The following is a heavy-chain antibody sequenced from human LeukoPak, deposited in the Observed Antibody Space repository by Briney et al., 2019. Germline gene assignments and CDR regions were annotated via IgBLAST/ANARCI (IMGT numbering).Heavy chain of an antibody. V-gene: IGHV3-23*01. CDR2: ISGSGGST. CDR3: AKDSGSSLGGRCFDY. J-gene: IGHJ4*02. D-gene: IGHD1-26*01. CDR1: GFTFSSYA. Sequence: PGGSLRLSCAASGFTFSSYAMSWVRQAPGKGLEWVSAISGSGGSTYYADPVKGRFTISRDNSKNTLYLQMNSLRAEDTAVYYCAKDSGSSLGGRCFDYWGQGTLVTVSP.